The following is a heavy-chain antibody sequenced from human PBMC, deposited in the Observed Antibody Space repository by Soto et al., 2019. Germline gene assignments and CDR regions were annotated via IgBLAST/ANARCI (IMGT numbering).Heavy chain of an antibody. J-gene: IGHJ4*02. Sequence: QVQLVQSGAEVKKPGSSVKVSCKASGGTFSSYAISWVRQAPGQGLEWMGGITPIFGTANYAQKFQGRVTLTADESTSTAYMELSSLRSEDTAVYYCASYGSGSYSVDVWFFWGQGTLVTVSS. V-gene: IGHV1-69*01. CDR3: ASYGSGSYSVDVWFF. D-gene: IGHD3-10*01. CDR2: ITPIFGTA. CDR1: GGTFSSYA.